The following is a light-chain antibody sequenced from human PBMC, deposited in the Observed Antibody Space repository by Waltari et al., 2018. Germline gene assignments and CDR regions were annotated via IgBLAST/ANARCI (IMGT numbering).Light chain of an antibody. CDR1: QSISRY. J-gene: IGKJ1*01. V-gene: IGKV3-20*01. CDR2: AAS. CDR3: QNHERLPAM. Sequence: EIVLTQSPGTLSLSPGERATLSCRASQSISRYLAWYQQKPGQAPRLLIYAASSRATGIPDRFSGSGSGTDFMLTISRLEPEDFAVYYCQNHERLPAMFGQGTKVEIK.